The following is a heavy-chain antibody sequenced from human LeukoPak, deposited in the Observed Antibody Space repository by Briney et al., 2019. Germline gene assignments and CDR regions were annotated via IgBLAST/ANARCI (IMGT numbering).Heavy chain of an antibody. D-gene: IGHD3-22*01. CDR2: IIPIFGTA. Sequence: GSSVKVSCKASVGTFSNYAISWVRQAPGQGLEWMGGIIPIFGTANSAQEFQGRVTITADESTSTAYMELSSLRSEDKVVYYCAINYYDSSGYYLYYFDYWGQGTLVTVSS. V-gene: IGHV1-69*01. CDR1: VGTFSNYA. J-gene: IGHJ4*02. CDR3: AINYYDSSGYYLYYFDY.